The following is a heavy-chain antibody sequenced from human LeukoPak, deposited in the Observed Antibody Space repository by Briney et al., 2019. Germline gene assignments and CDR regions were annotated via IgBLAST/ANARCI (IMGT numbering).Heavy chain of an antibody. CDR1: GYTFTGYY. CDR2: INPNSGGS. Sequence: SSVKVSCKASGYTFTGYYIHWVRQAPGQGLEWMGWINPNSGGSNYAQKFQGRVTMTRDTSISTAYIELSRLRSDDTAVYYCARADSVAGTSYYFHGMDVWGQGTTVTVSS. J-gene: IGHJ6*02. CDR3: ARADSVAGTSYYFHGMDV. V-gene: IGHV1-2*02. D-gene: IGHD6-19*01.